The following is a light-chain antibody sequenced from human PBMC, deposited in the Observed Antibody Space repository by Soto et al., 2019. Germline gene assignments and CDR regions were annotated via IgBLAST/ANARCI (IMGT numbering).Light chain of an antibody. V-gene: IGLV2-14*01. CDR2: EVS. Sequence: QSALNQPASVSGSPGQSITISCTGTSSDVGGYNYVSWYQHHPGKAPKLMIFEVSNRPSGVSNRISASKSGITASLTISGLQAEDEADYYCSSYSSSSTRVLFGGGTKLTVL. J-gene: IGLJ2*01. CDR1: SSDVGGYNY. CDR3: SSYSSSSTRVL.